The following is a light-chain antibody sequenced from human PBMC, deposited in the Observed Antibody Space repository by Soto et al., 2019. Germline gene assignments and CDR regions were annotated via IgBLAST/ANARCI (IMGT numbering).Light chain of an antibody. V-gene: IGKV3-11*01. CDR2: DVS. J-gene: IGKJ1*01. CDR1: QNISSY. CDR3: QQRSHWPRT. Sequence: IVLTQSPSTLSLSTGNRATLSCAASQNISSYLIWYQQKPGQAPRLLIYDVSNRATGIPARFSGSWSGTDFTLTISSLETEDFAVYYCQQRSHWPRTFGQGTKVDIK.